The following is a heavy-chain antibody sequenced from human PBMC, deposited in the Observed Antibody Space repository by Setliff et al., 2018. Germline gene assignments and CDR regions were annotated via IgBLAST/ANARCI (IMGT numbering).Heavy chain of an antibody. CDR1: GFTFSTYA. V-gene: IGHV3-72*01. D-gene: IGHD3-10*01. J-gene: IGHJ4*02. CDR2: SRNKANNYIT. Sequence: GGSLRLSCVASGFTFSTYAMSWVRQTPGKGLGWVGRSRNKANNYITEYAASVKDRFTISRDESEKSLCLQMSSLKTEDTAVYYCARAGYGKGYDYWGQGTLVTVSS. CDR3: ARAGYGKGYDY.